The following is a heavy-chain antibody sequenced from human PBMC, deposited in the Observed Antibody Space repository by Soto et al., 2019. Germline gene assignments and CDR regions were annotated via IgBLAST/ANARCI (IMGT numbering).Heavy chain of an antibody. D-gene: IGHD5-18*01. J-gene: IGHJ4*02. Sequence: EVQMVESGGGLVKPGGSLRLSCAASGFTFSSYTMNWVRQAPGKGLEWVSSISSSTSYIYYADSLKGRFTISRDNAENSRYLQMNSLRAQDTVGYYCERARRGYSYGGYFDDWGQGTLVTVSS. CDR3: ERARRGYSYGGYFDD. V-gene: IGHV3-21*01. CDR2: ISSSTSYI. CDR1: GFTFSSYT.